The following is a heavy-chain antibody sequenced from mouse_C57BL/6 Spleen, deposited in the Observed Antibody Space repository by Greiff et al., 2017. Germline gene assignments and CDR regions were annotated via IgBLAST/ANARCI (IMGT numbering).Heavy chain of an antibody. CDR1: GYTFTSYW. J-gene: IGHJ1*03. V-gene: IGHV1-69*01. CDR3: ARSRTGTGYFDV. CDR2: IDPSDSYT. D-gene: IGHD4-1*01. Sequence: QVQLQQPGAELVMPGASVKLSCKASGYTFTSYWMHWVKQRPGQGLEWIGEIDPSDSYTNYNQKFKGKSTLTVDKSSSTAYMQLSSLTSEDSAVYYCARSRTGTGYFDVWGTGTTVTVSS.